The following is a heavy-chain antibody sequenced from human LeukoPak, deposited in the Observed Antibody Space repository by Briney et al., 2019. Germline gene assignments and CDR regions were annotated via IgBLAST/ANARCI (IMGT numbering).Heavy chain of an antibody. D-gene: IGHD6-13*01. CDR1: GASISSSSYY. Sequence: PSETLSLTCTVSGASISSSSYYWGWIRQPPEKGLEGIGSLYYSGTPYYNPSLQSRVTMSLDTSKNPFSLRLSSVTAADTAVYYCARGFWSSWYDYFDYWGQGTLVTVSS. CDR2: LYYSGTP. J-gene: IGHJ4*02. V-gene: IGHV4-39*07. CDR3: ARGFWSSWYDYFDY.